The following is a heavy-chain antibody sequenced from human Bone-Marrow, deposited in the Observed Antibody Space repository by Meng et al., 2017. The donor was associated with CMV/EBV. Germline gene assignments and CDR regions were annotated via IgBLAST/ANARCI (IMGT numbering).Heavy chain of an antibody. D-gene: IGHD6-13*01. CDR2: ISSSSSYI. Sequence: GESLKISCAASGFTFSSYSMNWVRQAPGKGLEWVSSISSSSSYIYYADSVKGRFTISRDNAKNSLYLQMNSLRAEDTAVYYCVRSSSSWGGVFDYWGQGTLVTVSS. CDR3: VRSSSSWGGVFDY. V-gene: IGHV3-21*01. CDR1: GFTFSSYS. J-gene: IGHJ4*02.